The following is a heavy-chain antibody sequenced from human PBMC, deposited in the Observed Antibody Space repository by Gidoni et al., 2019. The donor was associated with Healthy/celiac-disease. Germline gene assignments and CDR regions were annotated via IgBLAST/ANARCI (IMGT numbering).Heavy chain of an antibody. CDR3: ARGRDIVFDY. CDR1: GFTFRSYS. D-gene: IGHD5-12*01. Sequence: EVQLVASGGGLVQPGGSLRLSCAASGFTFRSYSMNWVRQAPWKGREWVSYISSSSSTIYYADSVKGRFTISRDNAKNSLYLQMNSLRAEDTAVYYCARGRDIVFDYWGQGTLVTVSS. V-gene: IGHV3-48*01. CDR2: ISSSSSTI. J-gene: IGHJ4*02.